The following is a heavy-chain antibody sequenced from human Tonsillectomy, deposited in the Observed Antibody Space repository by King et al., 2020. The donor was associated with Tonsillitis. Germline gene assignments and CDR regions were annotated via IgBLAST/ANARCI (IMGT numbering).Heavy chain of an antibody. CDR3: AREGSIVVVPAAGPNWFDP. Sequence: VQLVESGGGLVKPGGSLRLSCAASGFTFSDYYMSWIRQAPGKGLEWVSYISSSGSTIYYADSVKCRFTISRDNAKNSLYLQMNSLRAEDTAVYYCAREGSIVVVPAAGPNWFDPWGQGTLVTVSS. V-gene: IGHV3-11*01. D-gene: IGHD2-2*01. CDR2: ISSSGSTI. J-gene: IGHJ5*02. CDR1: GFTFSDYY.